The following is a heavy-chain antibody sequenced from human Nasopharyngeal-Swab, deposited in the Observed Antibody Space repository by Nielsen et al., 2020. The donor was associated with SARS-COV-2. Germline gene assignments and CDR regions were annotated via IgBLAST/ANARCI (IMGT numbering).Heavy chain of an antibody. Sequence: SVKVSCKASEGTFSNYAISWVRQAPGQGLEWMGGIIPIFGATNYAQKFLGRVTITADESTGTAYTELSSLRSEDTAMYYCARDHSSGWYSYRYWGQGTLVTVSS. CDR2: IIPIFGAT. D-gene: IGHD6-19*01. J-gene: IGHJ4*02. V-gene: IGHV1-69*13. CDR1: EGTFSNYA. CDR3: ARDHSSGWYSYRY.